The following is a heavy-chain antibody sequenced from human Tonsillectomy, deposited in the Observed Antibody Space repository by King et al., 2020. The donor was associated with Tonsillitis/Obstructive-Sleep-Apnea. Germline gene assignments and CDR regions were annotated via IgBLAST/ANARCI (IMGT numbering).Heavy chain of an antibody. Sequence: VQLVESGGGLVQPGGSLRLSCAASGFTFSSYAMSWVRQAPGKGLEWVSAISGSGGGTYYADSVKGRFTISRDNSKNTLYLQMNSLRAEDTAVYYCAKTRPSSDYYYCAMDVWGQGTTVTVSS. CDR1: GFTFSSYA. D-gene: IGHD2-15*01. V-gene: IGHV3-23*04. J-gene: IGHJ6*02. CDR3: AKTRPSSDYYYCAMDV. CDR2: ISGSGGGT.